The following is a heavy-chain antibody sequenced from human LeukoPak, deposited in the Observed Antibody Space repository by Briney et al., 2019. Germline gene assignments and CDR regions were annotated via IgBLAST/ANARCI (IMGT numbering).Heavy chain of an antibody. CDR1: GFTFDDYG. CDR3: AKEADYHGELLYYYFDY. CDR2: ISWNSGLI. J-gene: IGHJ4*02. Sequence: GGSLRLSCAASGFTFDDYGMSWVRQAPGKGLEWVSGISWNSGLIGYADSVKGRFTISRDNAKNSLYLQMNSLRAEDTALYYCAKEADYHGELLYYYFDYWGQGTLVTVSS. V-gene: IGHV3-9*01. D-gene: IGHD3-10*01.